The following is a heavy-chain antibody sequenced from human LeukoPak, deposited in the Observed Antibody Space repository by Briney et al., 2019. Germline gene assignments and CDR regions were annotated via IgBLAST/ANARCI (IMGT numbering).Heavy chain of an antibody. J-gene: IGHJ4*02. D-gene: IGHD4-17*01. CDR1: GFMFSKNA. V-gene: IGHV3-30*02. Sequence: PGGSLRLSCAASGFMFSKNAMHWVRQAPGKGLECVAFIRHDGTKKDYADSVKGRFTISRDNSNNTLTLQMNSLKTEDTAVYYCTTDHDYGDYSVLGYWGQGTLVTVSS. CDR3: TTDHDYGDYSVLGY. CDR2: IRHDGTKK.